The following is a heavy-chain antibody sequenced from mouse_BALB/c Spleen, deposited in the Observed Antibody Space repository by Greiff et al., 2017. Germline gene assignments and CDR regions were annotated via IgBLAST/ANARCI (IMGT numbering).Heavy chain of an antibody. CDR3: ATPSGYDGWFAY. CDR2: IYPGSGST. D-gene: IGHD2-2*01. V-gene: IGHV1-77*01. J-gene: IGHJ3*01. Sequence: QVQLKQSGPELVKPGASVKMSCKASGYTFTDYVISWVKQRTGQGLEWIGEIYPGSGSTYYNEKFKGKATLTADKSSNTAYMQLSSLTSEDSAVYFCATPSGYDGWFAYWGQGTLVTVSA. CDR1: GYTFTDYV.